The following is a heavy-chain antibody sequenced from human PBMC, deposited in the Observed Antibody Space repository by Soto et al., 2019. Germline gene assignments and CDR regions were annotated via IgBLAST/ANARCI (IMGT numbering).Heavy chain of an antibody. V-gene: IGHV4-39*07. CDR3: ASAAPPLLSGYDIHYYYMDV. D-gene: IGHD5-12*01. Sequence: SETLSLTCTVSGGSISSSSYYWGWIRQPPGKGLEWIGSIYYSGSTYYNPSLKSRVTISVDTSKNQFSLKLSSVTAADTAVYYCASAAPPLLSGYDIHYYYMDVWGKGTTVTVSS. CDR2: IYYSGST. J-gene: IGHJ6*03. CDR1: GGSISSSSYY.